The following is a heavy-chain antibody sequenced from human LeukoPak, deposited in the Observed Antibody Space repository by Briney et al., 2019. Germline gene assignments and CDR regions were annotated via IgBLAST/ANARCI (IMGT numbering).Heavy chain of an antibody. CDR2: INPDGTGT. V-gene: IGHV3-74*01. CDR1: GFIFSSYW. D-gene: IGHD5-18*01. J-gene: IGHJ4*02. Sequence: GGSLRLSCAASGFIFSSYWMHWVRQAPGKGLVWVSRINPDGTGTTYADSVKGRSTISRDGAKNTVYLQLNSLRADDTAVYYCARESAALGRSFGYWGQGTLVTVSS. CDR3: ARESAALGRSFGY.